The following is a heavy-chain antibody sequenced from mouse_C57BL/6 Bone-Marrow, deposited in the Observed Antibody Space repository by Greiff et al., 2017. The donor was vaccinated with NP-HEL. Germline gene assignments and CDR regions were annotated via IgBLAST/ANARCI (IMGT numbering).Heavy chain of an antibody. J-gene: IGHJ1*03. CDR3: VRHGSPYWYFDV. Sequence: EVQRVESGGGLVQPKGSLKLSCAASGFSFNTYAMNWVRQAPGKGLEWVARIRSKSNNYATYYADSVKDRFTISRDDSESMLYLQMNNLKTEDTAMYYCVRHGSPYWYFDVWGTGTTVTVSS. CDR2: IRSKSNNYAT. D-gene: IGHD4-1*01. V-gene: IGHV10-1*01. CDR1: GFSFNTYA.